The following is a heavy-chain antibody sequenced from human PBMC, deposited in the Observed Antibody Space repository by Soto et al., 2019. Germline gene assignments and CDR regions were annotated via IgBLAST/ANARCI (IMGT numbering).Heavy chain of an antibody. Sequence: QVQLVQSGAEVKKPGASVKVSCKASGYTFANYYINWVRQAPGQGLEWMGVINPSGGSARYTQKSQGRVSITRDTSRSTVYMDLSSLRSEDTAMYYFARDPRLSNCYTTRGYSEAWFDPWGQGTRVTVSS. CDR3: ARDPRLSNCYTTRGYSEAWFDP. V-gene: IGHV1-46*03. CDR2: INPSGGSA. J-gene: IGHJ5*02. D-gene: IGHD2-2*01. CDR1: GYTFANYY.